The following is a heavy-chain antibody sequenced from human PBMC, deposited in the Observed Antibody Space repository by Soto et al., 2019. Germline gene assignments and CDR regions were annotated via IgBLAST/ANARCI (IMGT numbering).Heavy chain of an antibody. Sequence: EVQLVETGGGLIQPGGSLRLSCAASGFTVSSNYMSWVRQAPGKGLEWVSVIYSGGSTYYADSVRGRFTSSRDNSKNPLYLQMKSLRAEDTAVYYCARDPPATRHGMDVWGQGTTVTVSS. CDR3: ARDPPATRHGMDV. J-gene: IGHJ6*02. V-gene: IGHV3-53*02. CDR1: GFTVSSNY. CDR2: IYSGGST.